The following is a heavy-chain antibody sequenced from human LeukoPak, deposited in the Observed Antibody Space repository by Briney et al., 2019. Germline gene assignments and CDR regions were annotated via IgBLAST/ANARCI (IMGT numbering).Heavy chain of an antibody. CDR3: ARDVTLGFFHDAFDI. J-gene: IGHJ3*02. CDR2: VYYSGST. Sequence: PSETLSLTCTVSGGSVSVGTYYWSWIRQPPGKGLEWIGYVYYSGSTNYNPSLRSRVTISVDTSKNQFSLKLSSVTAADTAVYYCARDVTLGFFHDAFDIWGQGTMVTVSS. CDR1: GGSVSVGTYY. V-gene: IGHV4-61*01. D-gene: IGHD1-14*01.